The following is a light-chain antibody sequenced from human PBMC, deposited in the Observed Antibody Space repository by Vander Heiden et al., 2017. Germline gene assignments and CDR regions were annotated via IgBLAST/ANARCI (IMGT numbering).Light chain of an antibody. V-gene: IGLV3-25*03. Sequence: SNELTQPPSVSVSPGQTATITCSGDALAKQYASWYLQRSGQAPVLIIFKDRERPSGIPERFSGSNSGTTVTLTISGVQAEDEAEYYCQSPDRSGLLVVFGTGTRLTVL. CDR3: QSPDRSGLLVV. CDR2: KDR. J-gene: IGLJ1*01. CDR1: ALAKQY.